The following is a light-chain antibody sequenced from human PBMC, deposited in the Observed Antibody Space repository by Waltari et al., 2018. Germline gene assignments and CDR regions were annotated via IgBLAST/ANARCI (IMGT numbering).Light chain of an antibody. CDR2: EVN. J-gene: IGLJ1*01. CDR1: SSDVGAYDH. V-gene: IGLV2-8*01. Sequence: QSALTQPPSASGSPGQSVTISCTGTSSDVGAYDHVSWYQPHPGQAPKLIIYEVNRLPTAGPDHYSCSKSGTPASLTVSGLQAEDEADYFCSSYAGINHYLFGHGTTVTVL. CDR3: SSYAGINHYL.